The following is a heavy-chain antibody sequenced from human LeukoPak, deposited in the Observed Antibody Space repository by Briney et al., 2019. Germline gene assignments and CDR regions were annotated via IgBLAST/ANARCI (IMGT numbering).Heavy chain of an antibody. J-gene: IGHJ4*02. Sequence: GGSLRLSCAASGFTFSTYSMNWVRQAPGKGLEWVSSMSGNSIYIYYADSVKGRFTVSRDNAKNSLYLQMNSLRAEDTAMYYCSTSSGPTYGNSWFDYWGQGALVTVSS. D-gene: IGHD3-22*01. V-gene: IGHV3-21*01. CDR3: STSSGPTYGNSWFDY. CDR2: MSGNSIYI. CDR1: GFTFSTYS.